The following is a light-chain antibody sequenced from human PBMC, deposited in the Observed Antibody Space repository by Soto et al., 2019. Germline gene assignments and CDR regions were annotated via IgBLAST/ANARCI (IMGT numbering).Light chain of an antibody. CDR3: QQYGGSPPST. J-gene: IGKJ2*01. V-gene: IGKV3-20*01. Sequence: EIVLTQSPGTLSLSPGERATLSCRASQSASSSYLAWYQQKPGQAPRLLIYGASTRATGISDRFSGSGSGTDFTLTIIRLEPEDFAVYYCQQYGGSPPSTFGQGTKLEIK. CDR2: GAS. CDR1: QSASSSY.